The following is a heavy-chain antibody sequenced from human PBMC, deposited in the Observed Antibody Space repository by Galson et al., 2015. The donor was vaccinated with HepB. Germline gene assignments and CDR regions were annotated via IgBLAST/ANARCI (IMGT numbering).Heavy chain of an antibody. J-gene: IGHJ6*02. CDR2: ISSSSSTI. CDR1: GFTFSSYS. CDR3: ARVGISPYYYYGMDV. Sequence: SLRLSCAASGFTFSSYSMNWVRQAPGKGLEWVSYISSSSSTIQYADSVKGRFTISRDNAKNSLYLQMNGLRAEDTAVYYCARVGISPYYYYGMDVWGQGTTVTVSS. D-gene: IGHD3-10*01. V-gene: IGHV3-48*01.